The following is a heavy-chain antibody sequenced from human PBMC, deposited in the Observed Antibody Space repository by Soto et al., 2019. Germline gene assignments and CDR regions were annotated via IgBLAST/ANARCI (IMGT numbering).Heavy chain of an antibody. CDR2: ISAYNGNT. Sequence: GASVKVSCKASGYTFTGYYMHWVRQAPGQGLEWMGWISAYNGNTNYAQKLQGRVTMTTDTSTSTAYMELRSLRSDDTAVYYCARPTLDTAMVSPIPYYFDYWGQGTLVTVSS. V-gene: IGHV1-18*04. CDR1: GYTFTGYY. J-gene: IGHJ4*02. D-gene: IGHD5-18*01. CDR3: ARPTLDTAMVSPIPYYFDY.